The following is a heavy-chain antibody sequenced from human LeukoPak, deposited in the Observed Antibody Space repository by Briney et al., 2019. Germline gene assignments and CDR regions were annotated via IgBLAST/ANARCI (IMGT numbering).Heavy chain of an antibody. V-gene: IGHV3-48*02. CDR1: GFTFSTYN. J-gene: IGHJ4*02. CDR2: ISSGSSTT. Sequence: PGGSLRLSCAASGFTFSTYNMNWVRQAPGKGLEWVSYISSGSSTTYYADSVKGRFTISRDNAKNSLYVQMNSLRDVDRAVYYCATERNYYFDYWGQGTLVTVSS. CDR3: ATERNYYFDY.